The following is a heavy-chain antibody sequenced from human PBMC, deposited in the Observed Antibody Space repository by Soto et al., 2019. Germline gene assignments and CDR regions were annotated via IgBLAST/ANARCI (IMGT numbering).Heavy chain of an antibody. Sequence: EVQLLESGGGLVQPGGSLRLSCAASGFTFSSYAMSWVRQAPGKGLEWVSAISGSGGSTYYADSVRGRFTISRDNSKNTLYLQMISLRAEDTAVYYCAKSRGDILTGYYISNWFDPWGQGTLVTVSS. CDR2: ISGSGGST. D-gene: IGHD3-9*01. CDR1: GFTFSSYA. J-gene: IGHJ5*02. CDR3: AKSRGDILTGYYISNWFDP. V-gene: IGHV3-23*01.